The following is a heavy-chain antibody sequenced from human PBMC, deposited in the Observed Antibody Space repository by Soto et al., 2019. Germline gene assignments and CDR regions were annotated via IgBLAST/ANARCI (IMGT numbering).Heavy chain of an antibody. D-gene: IGHD2-21*02. J-gene: IGHJ3*02. Sequence: ASVKVSCKASGGTFSSYAISWVRQAPGQGLEWMGGIIPIFGTANYAQKFQGRVTITADESTSTAYMELSSLRSEDTAVYYCARGGVVVTTIGNSGSFDIWGQGTMVTVSS. CDR2: IIPIFGTA. CDR1: GGTFSSYA. V-gene: IGHV1-69*13. CDR3: ARGGVVVTTIGNSGSFDI.